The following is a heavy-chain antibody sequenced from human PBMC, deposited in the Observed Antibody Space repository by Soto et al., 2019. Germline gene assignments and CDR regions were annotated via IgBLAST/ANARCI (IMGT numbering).Heavy chain of an antibody. V-gene: IGHV3-72*01. D-gene: IGHD3-3*01. CDR1: GFTFSDHY. CDR2: TRNKVDSYTT. Sequence: WGSLRLSCAASGFTFSDHYMEWVRQAPGKGLEWVGRTRNKVDSYTTEYAASVRGRFTISRDDSKTSLYLQMNSLKIEDTAVYYCTTAGQWYFWTAFYFEHWGQGTPVTVSS. CDR3: TTAGQWYFWTAFYFEH. J-gene: IGHJ4*02.